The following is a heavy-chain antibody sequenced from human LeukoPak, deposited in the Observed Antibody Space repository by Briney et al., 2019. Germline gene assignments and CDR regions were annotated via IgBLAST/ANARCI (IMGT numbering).Heavy chain of an antibody. CDR1: GGTFSSYA. CDR3: ARDGRYCSSTSCYLY. Sequence: SVKVSCKASGGTFSSYAISWVRQAPGQGLEWMGGIIPIFGTANYAQKFQGRVTITADESTSTAYMELSSLRSEDTAVYYCARDGRYCSSTSCYLYWGQGTLVTVSS. V-gene: IGHV1-69*01. J-gene: IGHJ1*01. D-gene: IGHD2-2*01. CDR2: IIPIFGTA.